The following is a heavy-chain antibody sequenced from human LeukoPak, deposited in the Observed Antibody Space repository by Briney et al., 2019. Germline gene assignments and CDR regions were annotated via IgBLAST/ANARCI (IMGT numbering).Heavy chain of an antibody. V-gene: IGHV1-2*02. Sequence: GASVKVSCKASGYTFTDRYMHWVRQAPGQGLEWMGWIGPKDGDTKYAQTFQGRVTMTRDTSISADYMDLSDLGPDDTAVYYCARGRGGGIMLLYDYWGQGTLVTVSS. CDR3: ARGRGGGIMLLYDY. CDR1: GYTFTDRY. J-gene: IGHJ4*02. CDR2: IGPKDGDT. D-gene: IGHD3-16*01.